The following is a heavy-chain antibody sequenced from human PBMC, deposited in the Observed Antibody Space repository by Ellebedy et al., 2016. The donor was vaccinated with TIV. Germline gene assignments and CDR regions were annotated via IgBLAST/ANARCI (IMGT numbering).Heavy chain of an antibody. CDR3: AKDRYYYDSSGFS. Sequence: GGSLRLXCAASGFTFSSYAMHWVRQAPGKGLEWVAVISYDGSNKYYADSVKGRFTISRDNSKNTLYLQMNSLRAEDTAVYYCAKDRYYYDSSGFSWGQGTLVTVSS. V-gene: IGHV3-30*04. CDR2: ISYDGSNK. CDR1: GFTFSSYA. J-gene: IGHJ4*02. D-gene: IGHD3-22*01.